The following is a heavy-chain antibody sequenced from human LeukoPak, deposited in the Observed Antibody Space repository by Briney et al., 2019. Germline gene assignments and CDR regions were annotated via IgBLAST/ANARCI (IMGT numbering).Heavy chain of an antibody. D-gene: IGHD2-15*01. CDR2: ISGSGGNT. Sequence: PGGSLRLSCAASGFTSPNFAMSWVRQAPGKGLEWVSAISGSGGNTYYADAVKGRFTISRDNSKNTVYLQMNSLSAEDTAEYYCAKGETEGGGLAHAYWGQGTLVTVSS. CDR1: GFTSPNFA. J-gene: IGHJ4*02. V-gene: IGHV3-23*01. CDR3: AKGETEGGGLAHAY.